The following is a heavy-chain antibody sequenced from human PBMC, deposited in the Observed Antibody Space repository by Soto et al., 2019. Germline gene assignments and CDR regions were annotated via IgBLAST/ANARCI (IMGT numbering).Heavy chain of an antibody. D-gene: IGHD2-15*01. CDR1: GFTFSSFG. J-gene: IGHJ5*02. CDR3: AKDRKWLLHWFDP. CDR2: ISYDGSEK. Sequence: QVQLVESGGGVVQPGKSLTLSCAASGFTFSSFGMHWVRQAPGKGLEWVAFISYDGSEKYYADSVKGRFTTSRDNSKKTLYLQMNSLRPEDTALYYCAKDRKWLLHWFDPWGQGTLVTVSS. V-gene: IGHV3-30*18.